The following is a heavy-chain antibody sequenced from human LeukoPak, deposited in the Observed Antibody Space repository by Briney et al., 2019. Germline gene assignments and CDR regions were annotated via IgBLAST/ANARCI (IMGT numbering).Heavy chain of an antibody. J-gene: IGHJ4*02. CDR3: VRVKGSRFDY. CDR2: ISSSGHAT. CDR1: GFPFSSYS. V-gene: IGHV3-48*01. D-gene: IGHD2-15*01. Sequence: GGPLRLSCEASGFPFSSYSMNWVRQAPGKGLEWVSYISSSGHATYYVDSVKGRLTMSRDNVENSLFLQMNSPRAEDTAVYYCVRVKGSRFDYWGQGTLVTVSS.